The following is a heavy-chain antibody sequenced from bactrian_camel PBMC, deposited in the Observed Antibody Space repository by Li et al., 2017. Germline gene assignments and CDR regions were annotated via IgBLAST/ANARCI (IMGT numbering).Heavy chain of an antibody. D-gene: IGHD2*01. CDR3: AAECTRTGGRGMVPTITY. Sequence: HVQLVESGGGSVQAGGSLRLSCAASGYFYCSYDMSWYRQPPGKEREFVSGVASGGMSTYADSVKGRFTVSRDNTKNTLYLQMNNLKSADTGVYYCAAECTRTGGRGMVPTITYRGHGTQVTVS. J-gene: IGHJ4*01. CDR1: GYFYCSYD. V-gene: IGHV3S53*01. CDR2: VASGGMS.